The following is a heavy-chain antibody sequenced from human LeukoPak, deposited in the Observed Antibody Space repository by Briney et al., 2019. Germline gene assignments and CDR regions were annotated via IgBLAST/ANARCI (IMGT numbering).Heavy chain of an antibody. J-gene: IGHJ5*02. CDR2: ISHDGGAK. Sequence: GGSLRLSCAASNISVSDHFMTWIRQAPDKGLEWVAMISHDGGAKYYGDSVKGRLTISRDNSDNTLYLQMNSLRVEDTAVYYCARDWGSSGWYNWFDPWGQGILVTVSS. CDR1: NISVSDHF. CDR3: ARDWGSSGWYNWFDP. D-gene: IGHD3-16*01. V-gene: IGHV3-30*03.